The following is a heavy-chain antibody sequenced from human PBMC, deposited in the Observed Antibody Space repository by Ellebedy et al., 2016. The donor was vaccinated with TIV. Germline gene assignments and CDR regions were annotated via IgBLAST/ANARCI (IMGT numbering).Heavy chain of an antibody. CDR2: FDPEDGET. Sequence: ASVKVSXKVSGYTLTELSMHWVRQAPGKGLEWMGGFDPEDGETIYAQKFQGRVTMTEDTSTDTAYMELSSLRSEDTAVYYCATGREWLLPVDYWGQGTLVTVSS. CDR1: GYTLTELS. CDR3: ATGREWLLPVDY. D-gene: IGHD3-3*01. J-gene: IGHJ4*02. V-gene: IGHV1-24*01.